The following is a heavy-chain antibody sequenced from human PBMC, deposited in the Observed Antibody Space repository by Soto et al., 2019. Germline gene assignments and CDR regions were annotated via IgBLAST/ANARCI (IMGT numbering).Heavy chain of an antibody. D-gene: IGHD5-12*01. CDR2: ISGSGGST. CDR1: GFTFTTNA. Sequence: GGSLRLSCAASGFTFTTNAMSWVRQAPGKGLEWVSAISGSGGSTYSVDSVKGRFTISRDNSKNTLYLQMNSLRAEDTAVYYCAREDGYRGGDAFDIWGQGTMVTVSS. V-gene: IGHV3-23*01. J-gene: IGHJ3*02. CDR3: AREDGYRGGDAFDI.